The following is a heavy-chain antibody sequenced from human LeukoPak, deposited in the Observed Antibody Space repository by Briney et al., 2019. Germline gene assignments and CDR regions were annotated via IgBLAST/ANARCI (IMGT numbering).Heavy chain of an antibody. CDR1: GFTFSGSA. CDR2: IRSKANSYAT. J-gene: IGHJ4*02. CDR3: TSGDTTNFDY. D-gene: IGHD2-21*01. V-gene: IGHV3-73*01. Sequence: GGSLRLSCAASGFTFSGSAMHWVRQASGKGLEWVGRIRSKANSYATAYAASVKGRFTISRDDSKNTAYLQMNSLKTEDTAVYYCTSGDTTNFDYWGQGTLVTVSS.